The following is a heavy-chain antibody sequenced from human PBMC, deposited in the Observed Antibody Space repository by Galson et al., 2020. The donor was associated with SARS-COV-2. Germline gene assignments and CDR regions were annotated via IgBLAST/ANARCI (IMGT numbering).Heavy chain of an antibody. CDR3: ARDYGDYVAGGYYYGMDV. V-gene: IGHV4-39*07. CDR2: IYYSGST. Sequence: SQTLSLTCTVSGGSISSSSYYWGWIRQPPGKGLEWIGSIYYSGSTYYNPSLKSRVTISVDSSKNQFSLKLSSVTAADTAVYYCARDYGDYVAGGYYYGMDVWGQGTTVTVSS. D-gene: IGHD4-17*01. CDR1: GGSISSSSYY. J-gene: IGHJ6*02.